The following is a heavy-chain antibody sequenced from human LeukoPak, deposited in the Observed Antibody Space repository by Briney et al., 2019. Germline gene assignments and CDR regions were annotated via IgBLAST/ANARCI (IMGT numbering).Heavy chain of an antibody. Sequence: KTGGSLRLSCAASGFTFSSYSMNWVRQAPGKGLEWVSSISSSSSYIYYADSVKGRFTISRDNAKNSLYLQMNSLRAEDTAVYYCARDRQGIAARPLDYWGQGTLVTVSS. J-gene: IGHJ4*02. CDR3: ARDRQGIAARPLDY. D-gene: IGHD6-6*01. V-gene: IGHV3-21*01. CDR2: ISSSSSYI. CDR1: GFTFSSYS.